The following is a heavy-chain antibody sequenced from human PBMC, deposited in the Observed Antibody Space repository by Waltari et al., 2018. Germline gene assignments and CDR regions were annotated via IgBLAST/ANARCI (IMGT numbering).Heavy chain of an antibody. CDR1: GYTFTGYY. Sequence: QVQLVQSGAEVKKPGASVKVSCKASGYTFTGYYMHWVRPAPGQGLEWMGRINPNSGGTSNAQKFQGRGTSTGDTSISTAYMELSRLGADETAVYYCARFYYYDSSGYYPDFDNWGQGTLVTVSS. CDR3: ARFYYYDSSGYYPDFDN. V-gene: IGHV1-2*01. D-gene: IGHD3-22*01. CDR2: INPNSGGT. J-gene: IGHJ4*02.